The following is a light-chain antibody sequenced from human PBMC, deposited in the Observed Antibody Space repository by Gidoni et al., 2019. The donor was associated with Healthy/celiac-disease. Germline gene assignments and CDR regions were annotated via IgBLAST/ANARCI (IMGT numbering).Light chain of an antibody. CDR3: QSYDSSLSGNVV. Sequence: QSVLTQPPSVSGAPGQRVTISCTGSSSNIGAGYDVHWYQQLPGTAPKLLIYGNSNRPSGFPDRFSGSKSGTSASLAIPGLQAEDEADYYCQSYDSSLSGNVVFGGGTKLTVL. CDR1: SSNIGAGYD. CDR2: GNS. J-gene: IGLJ2*01. V-gene: IGLV1-40*01.